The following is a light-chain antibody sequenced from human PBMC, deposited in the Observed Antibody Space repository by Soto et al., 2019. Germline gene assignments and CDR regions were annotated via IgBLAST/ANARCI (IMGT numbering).Light chain of an antibody. J-gene: IGKJ1*01. CDR2: GAA. V-gene: IGKV3-15*01. CDR1: QSVGTN. Sequence: ELAMTHSPVILSVSQGERATLSCRASQSVGTNLAWYQQKPGQAPRLLISGAATRAAGIPARFSGRGSGTEFTLTVSSLQSEDFAVYYCQQYNNWLRTFGQGTKVDI. CDR3: QQYNNWLRT.